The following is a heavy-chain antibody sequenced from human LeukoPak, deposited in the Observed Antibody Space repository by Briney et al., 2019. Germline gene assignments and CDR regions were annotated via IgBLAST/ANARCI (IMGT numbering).Heavy chain of an antibody. CDR3: ARVVLEYSSGWYQMALDGAFDI. CDR1: GFTFSSYW. D-gene: IGHD6-19*01. CDR2: INTDGSST. Sequence: GGSLRLSCAASGFTFSSYWMHWVRQAPGKGLVWVSRINTDGSSTSYADSVKGRFTISRDNAKNTLYLQMNSLRAEDTAVYYCARVVLEYSSGWYQMALDGAFDIWGQGTMVTVSS. J-gene: IGHJ3*02. V-gene: IGHV3-74*01.